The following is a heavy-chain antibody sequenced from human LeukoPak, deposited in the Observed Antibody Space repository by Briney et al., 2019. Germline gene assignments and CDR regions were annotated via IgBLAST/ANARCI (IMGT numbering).Heavy chain of an antibody. J-gene: IGHJ4*02. D-gene: IGHD2-15*01. CDR1: GYTFTSYD. CDR3: APAYCSGGSCYYY. V-gene: IGHV1-8*01. CDR2: MNPNSGNT. Sequence: GASVKVSCKASGYTFTSYDINWVRRATGQGLEWMGWMNPNSGNTGYAQKFQGRVTMTRNTSISTAYMELSSLRSEDTAVYYCAPAYCSGGSCYYYWGQGTLVTVSS.